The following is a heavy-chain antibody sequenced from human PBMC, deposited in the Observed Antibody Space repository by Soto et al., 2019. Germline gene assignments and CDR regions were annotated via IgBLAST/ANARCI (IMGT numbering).Heavy chain of an antibody. CDR1: GFTVSSNY. V-gene: IGHV3-53*01. Sequence: PGGSLRLSCAASGFTVSSNYMSWVRQAPGKGLEWVSVIYSGGSTYYADSVKGRFTISRDNSKNTLYLQMNSLRAEDTAVYYCARERPPGIAAAALNDYYYYGMDVWGQGTTVTVSS. D-gene: IGHD6-13*01. J-gene: IGHJ6*02. CDR3: ARERPPGIAAAALNDYYYYGMDV. CDR2: IYSGGST.